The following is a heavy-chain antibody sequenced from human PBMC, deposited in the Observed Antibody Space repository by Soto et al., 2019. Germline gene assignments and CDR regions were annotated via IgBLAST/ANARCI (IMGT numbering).Heavy chain of an antibody. J-gene: IGHJ6*04. V-gene: IGHV4-59*08. CDR1: GGSISSYY. CDR2: VHHSWGS. Sequence: PSETLSLTCTVSGGSISSYYWSWFRQSPGKRMEWIGYVHHSWGSSYNPSLQSRVAISLDTSKSQFSLKVTSVTATDTAVYYCARQGVGPINGSVDGRGKGNTVTVDS. CDR3: ARQGVGPINGSVDG. D-gene: IGHD6-25*01.